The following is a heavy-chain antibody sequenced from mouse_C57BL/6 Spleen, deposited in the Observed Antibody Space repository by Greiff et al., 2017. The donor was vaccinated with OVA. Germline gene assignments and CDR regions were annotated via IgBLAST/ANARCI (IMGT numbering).Heavy chain of an antibody. CDR3: TRWGYDGVDY. D-gene: IGHD2-2*01. CDR1: GYTFTDYE. Sequence: VQLQQSGAELVRPGASVTLSCKASGYTFTDYEMHWVKQTPVHGLEWIGAIDPETGGTAYNQKFKGKAILTADKSSSTAYMELRSLTSEDSAVYYCTRWGYDGVDYWGQGTTLTVSS. J-gene: IGHJ2*01. V-gene: IGHV1-15*01. CDR2: IDPETGGT.